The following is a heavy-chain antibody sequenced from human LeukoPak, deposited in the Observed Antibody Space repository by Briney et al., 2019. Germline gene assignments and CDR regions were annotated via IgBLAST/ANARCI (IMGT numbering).Heavy chain of an antibody. V-gene: IGHV3-23*01. CDR2: ISGSGGST. Sequence: PGGSLRLSCAASGFTFSSYAMSWVRQAPGKGLEWVSAISGSGGSTYYADSVKGRFTISRDNSKNTLYLQMNSLRAEDTAVYYCAKDIYYSSSIPKPIAPFDCWGQGTLVTVSS. CDR3: AKDIYYSSSIPKPIAPFDC. D-gene: IGHD6-6*01. J-gene: IGHJ4*02. CDR1: GFTFSSYA.